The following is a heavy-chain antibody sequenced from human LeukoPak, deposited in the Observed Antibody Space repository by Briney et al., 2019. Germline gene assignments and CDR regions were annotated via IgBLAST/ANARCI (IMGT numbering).Heavy chain of an antibody. Sequence: GGSLRLSCAASGFTFSSSWMHWVRQAPEKGLVWVSRINSDGSSTSYADSVKGRFTISRDNAKNSLYLQMNSLRAEDTAVYYCARGSGNDYWGQGTLVTVSS. J-gene: IGHJ4*02. CDR3: ARGSGNDY. CDR2: INSDGSST. CDR1: GFTFSSSW. V-gene: IGHV3-74*01. D-gene: IGHD3-3*01.